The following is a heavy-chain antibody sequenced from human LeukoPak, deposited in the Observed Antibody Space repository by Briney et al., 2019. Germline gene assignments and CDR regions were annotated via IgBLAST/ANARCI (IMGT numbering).Heavy chain of an antibody. CDR2: INHSGST. V-gene: IGHV4-34*01. J-gene: IGHJ5*02. CDR1: GGSFSGYH. CDR3: ARGFTTSSLWFDP. D-gene: IGHD6-6*01. Sequence: SETLSPTCGVHGGSFSGYHWSWIRQRPGKGLEWIGDINHSGSTHYSPSLKSRVTISVDTSNNQFSLKLHSVTAADTAVYYCARGFTTSSLWFDPWGQGILVTVSS.